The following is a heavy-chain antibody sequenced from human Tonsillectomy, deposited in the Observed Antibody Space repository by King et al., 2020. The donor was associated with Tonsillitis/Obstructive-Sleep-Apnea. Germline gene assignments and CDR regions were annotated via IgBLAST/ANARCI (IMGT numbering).Heavy chain of an antibody. J-gene: IGHJ4*02. D-gene: IGHD3-16*02. CDR3: AHTGGLQLGELSSFDY. CDR1: GFSLSTSGVG. Sequence: ITLKESGPTLVKPTQTLTLTCTFSGFSLSTSGVGVGWIRQPPGKALEWLALIYWDDDKRYSPSLKSRLTITKDTSKNQVVLTMTNMDPVDTATYYCAHTGGLQLGELSSFDYWGQGTLVTVSS. CDR2: IYWDDDK. V-gene: IGHV2-5*02.